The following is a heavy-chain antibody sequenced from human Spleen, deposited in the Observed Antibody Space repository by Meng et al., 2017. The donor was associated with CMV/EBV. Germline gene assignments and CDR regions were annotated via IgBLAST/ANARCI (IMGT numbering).Heavy chain of an antibody. CDR1: GGTFSSYA. Sequence: SVKVSCKASGGTFSSYAISWVRQAPGQGLEWMGGIIPIFGTANYAPEFLGRVTITAAKSLNTVYMEISSLTSEDTAVYYCARDGVSTGSDYGTYRYSGMDVWGQGTTVTVSS. J-gene: IGHJ6*02. CDR3: ARDGVSTGSDYGTYRYSGMDV. D-gene: IGHD1-26*01. V-gene: IGHV1-69*06. CDR2: IIPIFGTA.